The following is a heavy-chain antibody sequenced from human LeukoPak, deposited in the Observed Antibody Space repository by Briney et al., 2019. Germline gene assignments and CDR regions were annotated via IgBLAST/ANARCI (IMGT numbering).Heavy chain of an antibody. CDR3: ARSPELTFGGVIAGFDP. Sequence: ASVKVSCKASGYTFTSYGISWVRQAPGQGLEWMGWISAYNGNTNYAQKLQGRVTMTTDTSTSTAYMELRSLRFDDTAVYYCARSPELTFGGVIAGFDPWGQGTLVTVSS. CDR2: ISAYNGNT. J-gene: IGHJ5*02. V-gene: IGHV1-18*01. D-gene: IGHD3-16*01. CDR1: GYTFTSYG.